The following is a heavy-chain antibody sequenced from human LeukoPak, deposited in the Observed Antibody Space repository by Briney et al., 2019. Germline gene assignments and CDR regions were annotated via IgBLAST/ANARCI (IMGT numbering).Heavy chain of an antibody. V-gene: IGHV3-74*01. CDR3: ARVSRAAAGVNAFDI. Sequence: PGGSLRLSCAASGFTFSSYWMHWVRQAPGKGLVWVSRINSDGSSTSYADSVKGRFTISRDNSKNTLYLQMNSLRAEDTAVYYCARVSRAAAGVNAFDIWGQGTMVTVSS. J-gene: IGHJ3*02. D-gene: IGHD6-13*01. CDR1: GFTFSSYW. CDR2: INSDGSST.